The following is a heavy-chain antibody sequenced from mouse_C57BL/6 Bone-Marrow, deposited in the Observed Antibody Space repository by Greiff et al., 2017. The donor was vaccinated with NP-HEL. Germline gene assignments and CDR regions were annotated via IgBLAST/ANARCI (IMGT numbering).Heavy chain of an antibody. CDR1: GYTFTDYY. CDR2: INPYNGGT. V-gene: IGHV1-19*01. Sequence: EVKVVESGPVLVKPGASVKMSCKASGYTFTDYYMNWVKQSHGKSLEWIGVINPYNGGTSYNQKFKGKATLTVDKSSSTAYMELNSLTSEDSAVYYCAINWDWYFDVWGTGTTVTVSS. D-gene: IGHD4-1*02. CDR3: AINWDWYFDV. J-gene: IGHJ1*03.